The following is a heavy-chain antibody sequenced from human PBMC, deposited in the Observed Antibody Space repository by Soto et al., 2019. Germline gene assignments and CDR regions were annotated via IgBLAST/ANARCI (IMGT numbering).Heavy chain of an antibody. V-gene: IGHV3-30-3*01. J-gene: IGHJ4*02. D-gene: IGHD1-26*01. CDR2: ISYDGSNK. Sequence: GGSLRLSCAASGFTFSSYAMHWVRQAPGKGLEWVAVISYDGSNKYYADSVKGRFTISRDNSKNTLYLQMNSLRAEDTAVYYCARDWETEGHYFDYWGQGTLVTVSS. CDR1: GFTFSSYA. CDR3: ARDWETEGHYFDY.